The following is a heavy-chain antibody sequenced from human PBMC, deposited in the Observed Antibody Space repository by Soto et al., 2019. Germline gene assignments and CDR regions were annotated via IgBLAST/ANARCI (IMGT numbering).Heavy chain of an antibody. D-gene: IGHD4-17*01. Sequence: QVQLVESGGGVVQPGRSLRLSCAASGFTFSSYGTHWVRQAPGKGLEWVAVISYDGSNKYYADSVKGRFTISRDNSKNTLYLQMNSLRAEDTAVYYCARSDYGGYSNWFDPWGQGTLVTVSS. V-gene: IGHV3-30*03. J-gene: IGHJ5*02. CDR2: ISYDGSNK. CDR3: ARSDYGGYSNWFDP. CDR1: GFTFSSYG.